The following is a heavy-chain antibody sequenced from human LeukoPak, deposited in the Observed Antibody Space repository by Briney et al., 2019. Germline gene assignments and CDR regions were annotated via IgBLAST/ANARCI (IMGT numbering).Heavy chain of an antibody. CDR2: ISHSGST. Sequence: SETLSLTCTVSGYSISSDYYWGWIRQPPGKGLEWIGSISHSGSTYYNPSLKSRVTMSVDTSKNQFSLKLSSVTAADTAVYYCARRDQFGATNRFDPWGQGTLVTVSS. CDR1: GYSISSDYY. J-gene: IGHJ5*02. D-gene: IGHD3-3*01. V-gene: IGHV4-38-2*02. CDR3: ARRDQFGATNRFDP.